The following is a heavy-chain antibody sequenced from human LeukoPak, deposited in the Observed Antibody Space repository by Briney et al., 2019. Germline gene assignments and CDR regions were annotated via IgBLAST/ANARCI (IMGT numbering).Heavy chain of an antibody. D-gene: IGHD3-22*01. J-gene: IGHJ4*02. CDR1: GGSIKNYY. CDR3: AIGDYDTSDAY. Sequence: KPSETLSLTCTVSGGSIKNYYWYWIRQPPGKGLEWIGYIYYTGSTNYNPSLKSRVTISIDTSKNQFSLNLTSMTAADTAVYYCAIGDYDTSDAYWGQGTLVTVSS. CDR2: IYYTGST. V-gene: IGHV4-59*12.